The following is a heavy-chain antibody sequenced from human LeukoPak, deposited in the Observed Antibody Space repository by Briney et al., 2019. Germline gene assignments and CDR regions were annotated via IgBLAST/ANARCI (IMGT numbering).Heavy chain of an antibody. Sequence: PGRSLRLSCAASGFTFDDYAMHWVRQAPGKGLEWVSGISWNSGSIGYADSVKGRFTISRDNAKNSLYLQMNSLRAEDTALYYCAKGDTVVTPRYYYGMDVWGQGTTVTVSS. J-gene: IGHJ6*02. CDR1: GFTFDDYA. D-gene: IGHD4-23*01. CDR2: ISWNSGSI. CDR3: AKGDTVVTPRYYYGMDV. V-gene: IGHV3-9*01.